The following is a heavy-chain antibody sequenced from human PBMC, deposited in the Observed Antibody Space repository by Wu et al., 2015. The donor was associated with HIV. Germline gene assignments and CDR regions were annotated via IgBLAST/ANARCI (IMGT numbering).Heavy chain of an antibody. CDR1: GGPNNRYV. CDR3: ATPRSPGFSSAWPTYFDY. V-gene: IGHV1-69*12. D-gene: IGHD6-19*01. J-gene: IGHJ4*02. CDR2: LVPIFGTP. Sequence: QVQLVQSGGDVKKPGSSVKVSCTASGGPNNRYVISWVRQAPGHGLEWMGGLVPIFGTPTYAQNFQGRLTISADESTSTTFMELTGLRSEDTAVYYCATPRSPGFSSAWPTYFDYWGQGTLVTVSS.